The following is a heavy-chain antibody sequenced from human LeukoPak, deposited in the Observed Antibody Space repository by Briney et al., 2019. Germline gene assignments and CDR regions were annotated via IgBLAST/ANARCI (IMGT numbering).Heavy chain of an antibody. CDR3: ARETYSSSWCLFFDY. V-gene: IGHV3-33*01. CDR1: GFTFSSYG. J-gene: IGHJ4*02. Sequence: GGSLRLSCAASGFTFSSYGMHWVRQAPGKGLEWVAVIWYDGSNKYYADSVKGRFTISRDNSKNTLYLQMNSLRAEDTAVYYCARETYSSSWCLFFDYWGQGTLVTVSS. D-gene: IGHD6-13*01. CDR2: IWYDGSNK.